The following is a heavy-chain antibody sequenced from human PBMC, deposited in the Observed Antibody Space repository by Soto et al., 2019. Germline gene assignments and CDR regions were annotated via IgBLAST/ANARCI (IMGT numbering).Heavy chain of an antibody. V-gene: IGHV3-23*01. CDR3: AKDWGDIVVVPAAMYGDDAFDI. D-gene: IGHD2-2*01. CDR1: GFTFSSYA. J-gene: IGHJ3*02. Sequence: GGSLRLSCAASGFTFSSYAMSWVRQAPGKGLEWVSAISGSGGSTYYADPVKGRFTISRENSKNTLYLQMNSLRAEDTAVYYCAKDWGDIVVVPAAMYGDDAFDIWGQGTMVTVSS. CDR2: ISGSGGST.